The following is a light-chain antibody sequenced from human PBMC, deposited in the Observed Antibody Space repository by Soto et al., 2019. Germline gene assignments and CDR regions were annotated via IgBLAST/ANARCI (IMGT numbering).Light chain of an antibody. V-gene: IGLV2-23*02. CDR1: SSDVGSYNL. CDR2: EVS. Sequence: QSVLTQPASVSGSPGQSITISCTGTSSDVGSYNLVSWYQQHPGKAPKLMIYEVSKRPSGVSNRFSGSKSGNTASLTISGLQAEYEADYYCCAYAGSRVFGGGTKLTVL. CDR3: CAYAGSRV. J-gene: IGLJ3*02.